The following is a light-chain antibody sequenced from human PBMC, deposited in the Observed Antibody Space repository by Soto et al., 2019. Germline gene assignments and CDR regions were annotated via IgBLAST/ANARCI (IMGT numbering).Light chain of an antibody. CDR3: QHYNSYSEA. V-gene: IGKV1-5*03. CDR1: QTISSW. J-gene: IGKJ1*01. CDR2: KAS. Sequence: DIQMTQSPSTLSGSVGDRVTITCRASQTISSWLAWCQQKPGKAPKLLIYKASTLKSGVPSRFSGSGSGREFTLTISSLRPDDFATYYCQHYNSYSEAFGQGTKVELK.